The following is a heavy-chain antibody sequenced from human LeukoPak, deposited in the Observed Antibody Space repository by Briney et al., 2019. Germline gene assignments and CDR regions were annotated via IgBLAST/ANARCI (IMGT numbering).Heavy chain of an antibody. CDR1: GYSFTSYD. CDR3: ARSNFGGNVHFDY. J-gene: IGHJ4*02. V-gene: IGHV1-8*02. D-gene: IGHD4-23*01. Sequence: GASVKVSCKASGYSFTSYDINWVRQATGQGLEWIGWMNPNSGDADYTQKSKGRVTFTRDTSTRTAYMEVNSLGSEDTAVYYCARSNFGGNVHFDYWGQGTLVTVSS. CDR2: MNPNSGDA.